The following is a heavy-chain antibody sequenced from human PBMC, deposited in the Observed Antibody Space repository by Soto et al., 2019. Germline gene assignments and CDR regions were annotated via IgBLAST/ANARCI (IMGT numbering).Heavy chain of an antibody. CDR3: ARQRPTDGRWEFANYYGMDV. V-gene: IGHV4-4*02. Sequence: PSETLSLTCAVFGDSMNTNNWWSWVRQTPGKGLEWIGEIHHNGDTTYNPSLKSRVTISVDTSKNQFSLKLSSVTAADTAVYYCARQRPTDGRWEFANYYGMDVWGQGTPVTVSS. CDR1: GDSMNTNNW. D-gene: IGHD1-26*01. CDR2: IHHNGDT. J-gene: IGHJ6*02.